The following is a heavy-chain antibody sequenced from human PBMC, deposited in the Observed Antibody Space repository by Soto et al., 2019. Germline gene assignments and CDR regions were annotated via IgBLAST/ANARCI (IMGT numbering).Heavy chain of an antibody. CDR2: INPSGGST. V-gene: IGHV1-46*01. CDR1: GYTFTSYY. J-gene: IGHJ5*02. D-gene: IGHD6-6*01. Sequence: ASVKVSCKASGYTFTSYYMHWVRQAPGQGLEWMGIINPSGGSTSYAQKFQGRVTMTRDTSTSTVYMELSSLRSEDTAVYYCARRIAAFGQTNWFDPWGQGTLVTVS. CDR3: ARRIAAFGQTNWFDP.